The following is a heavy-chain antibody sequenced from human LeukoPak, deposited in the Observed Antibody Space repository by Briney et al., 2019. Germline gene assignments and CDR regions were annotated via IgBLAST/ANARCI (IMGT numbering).Heavy chain of an antibody. V-gene: IGHV3-73*01. CDR2: IRSKANSYAT. CDR1: GFTFSGSA. Sequence: PGGSLRLSCAASGFTFSGSAMHWVRQASGKGLEWVGRIRSKANSYATAYAASVKGRFTISRDDSKNTAYLQMNSLKTEDTAVYYCTRTLYYYGSSGYYSPDAFDIWGQGTMVTVSS. J-gene: IGHJ3*02. D-gene: IGHD3-22*01. CDR3: TRTLYYYGSSGYYSPDAFDI.